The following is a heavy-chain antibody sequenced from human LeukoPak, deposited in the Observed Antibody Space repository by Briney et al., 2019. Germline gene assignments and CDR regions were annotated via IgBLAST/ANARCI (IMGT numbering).Heavy chain of an antibody. J-gene: IGHJ6*03. CDR3: AGVDSNYAYYYMDV. V-gene: IGHV4-30-4*08. CDR2: IYYSGST. D-gene: IGHD4-11*01. Sequence: SETLSLTCTVSGGSISSGDYYWSWIRQPPGKGLEWIGYIYYSGSTYYNPSLKSRVTISVDTSKNQFSLKLSSVTAADTAVYYCAGVDSNYAYYYMDVWGKGTTVTVSS. CDR1: GGSISSGDYY.